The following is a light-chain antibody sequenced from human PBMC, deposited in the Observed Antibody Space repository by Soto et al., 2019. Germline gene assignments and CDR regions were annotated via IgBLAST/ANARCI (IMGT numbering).Light chain of an antibody. Sequence: IRSTQSPSSFSASTGDRVTITCRASQGISSYLAWYQQKPGKAPKLLIYAASTLQSGVPSRFSGRGSGTEFTLTISSLQPGDFATYYCQQSETYPLTFGEGTKVDIK. V-gene: IGKV1-8*01. CDR2: AAS. CDR1: QGISSY. CDR3: QQSETYPLT. J-gene: IGKJ4*01.